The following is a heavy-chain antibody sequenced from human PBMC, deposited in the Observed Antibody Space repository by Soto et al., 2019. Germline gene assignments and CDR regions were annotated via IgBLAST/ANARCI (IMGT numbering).Heavy chain of an antibody. CDR2: IFYTEST. D-gene: IGHD2-2*03. J-gene: IGHJ4*02. CDR3: ARVDRGAFDH. Sequence: PSETLSLTCTVSGGSISSYYWIWIRQPPGKGLEWFGSIFYTESTDYNPSLKSRVTISLDTSKNHFSLNLSSVTAADTAVYYCARVDRGAFDHWGQGTLVTVSS. CDR1: GGSISSYY. V-gene: IGHV4-59*01.